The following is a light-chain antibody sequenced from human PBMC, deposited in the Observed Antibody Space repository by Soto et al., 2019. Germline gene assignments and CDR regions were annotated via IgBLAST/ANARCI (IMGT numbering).Light chain of an antibody. CDR2: DVT. V-gene: IGLV2-11*01. CDR1: YSNVGGYVY. CDR3: CSYAGKYAWV. J-gene: IGLJ3*02. Sequence: QSALTQPRSVSGSPGQSVTISCTGTYSNVGGYVYVSWYQQHLDKAPKLIIYDVTKRPSGVPDRFSGSKSGNTASLTISGLQAEDEADYYCCSYAGKYAWVFGGGTKLTVL.